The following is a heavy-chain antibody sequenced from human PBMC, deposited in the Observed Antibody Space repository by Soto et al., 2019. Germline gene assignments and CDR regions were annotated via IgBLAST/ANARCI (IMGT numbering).Heavy chain of an antibody. J-gene: IGHJ6*02. V-gene: IGHV3-30*18. CDR3: AKDRERLAVVIDASFSQYYYYRYGMDV. CDR2: IAYDGTNK. D-gene: IGHD3-3*01. CDR1: GFTFSNYV. Sequence: QVQLVESGGGVVQPGRTLRLSCAASGFTFSNYVMHWVRQAPGKGLEWVAVIAYDGTNKYCADSVKGRFTISRDSSKNTLYLEMSSLKREDTAVYYCAKDRERLAVVIDASFSQYYYYRYGMDVWGQGTTVSVSS.